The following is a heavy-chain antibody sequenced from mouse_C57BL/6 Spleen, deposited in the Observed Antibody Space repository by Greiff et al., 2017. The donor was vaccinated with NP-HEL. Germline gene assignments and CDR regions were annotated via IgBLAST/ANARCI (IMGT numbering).Heavy chain of an antibody. V-gene: IGHV3-6*01. D-gene: IGHD1-1*01. CDR1: GYSITSGYY. Sequence: EVQLQESGPGLVKPSQSLSLTCSVTGYSITSGYYWNWIRQFPGNKLEWMGYISYDGSNNYNPSLKNRISITRDTSKNQFFLKLNSVTTEDTATYYCARGTVRYWYFDVWGTGTTVTVSS. J-gene: IGHJ1*03. CDR2: ISYDGSN. CDR3: ARGTVRYWYFDV.